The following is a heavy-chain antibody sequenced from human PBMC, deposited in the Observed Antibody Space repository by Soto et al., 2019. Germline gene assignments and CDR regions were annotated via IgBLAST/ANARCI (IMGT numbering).Heavy chain of an antibody. CDR2: IYTAGDT. V-gene: IGHV3-66*01. CDR1: GLTVSTNY. Sequence: GGSLRLSCAASGLTVSTNYMSWVRLAPGKGLEWVSVIYTAGDTYYADSVKGRFTTSRDNSKNTLYLQMNNLRAEDTAVYYCARGAVVPAAIYYYYMDVWGIGTTVTVS. J-gene: IGHJ6*03. CDR3: ARGAVVPAAIYYYYMDV. D-gene: IGHD2-2*01.